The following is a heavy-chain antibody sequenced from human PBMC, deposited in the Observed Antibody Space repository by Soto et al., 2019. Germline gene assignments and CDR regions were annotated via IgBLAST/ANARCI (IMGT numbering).Heavy chain of an antibody. J-gene: IGHJ5*02. CDR1: GGSISSYY. Sequence: SETLSLTCTVSGGSISSYYWSWIRQPPGKGLEWIGYIYYSGSTNYNPSLKSRVTISVDTSKNQFSLKLSSVTAADTAVYYCARHGYSSSWSWFAPWGQGTLVTVSS. CDR2: IYYSGST. V-gene: IGHV4-59*08. D-gene: IGHD6-13*01. CDR3: ARHGYSSSWSWFAP.